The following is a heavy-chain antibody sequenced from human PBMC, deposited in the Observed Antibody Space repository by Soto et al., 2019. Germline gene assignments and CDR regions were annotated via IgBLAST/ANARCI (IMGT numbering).Heavy chain of an antibody. CDR2: IYSDGST. CDR1: GFIVSSNY. CDR3: ARTRYDSSGYYFDY. J-gene: IGHJ4*02. V-gene: IGHV3-53*01. D-gene: IGHD3-22*01. Sequence: GGSLRLSCAASGFIVSSNYMSWVRQAQGKGLEWVSVIYSDGSTHYTDSVKDRFIISRDISKNTLYLQMNSLRAEDTAVYYCARTRYDSSGYYFDYWGQGALVTVSS.